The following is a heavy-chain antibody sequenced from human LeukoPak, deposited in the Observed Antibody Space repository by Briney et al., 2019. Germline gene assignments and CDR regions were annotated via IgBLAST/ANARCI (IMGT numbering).Heavy chain of an antibody. CDR2: IFSTGST. D-gene: IGHD5-12*01. Sequence: SQTLSLTCTVSGGSINSGDHYWSWIRQSPGKGPEWIGYIFSTGSTYYNPSLQRRLTISHNKSTTQFFLKLTSVTAADTAVYYCARDRGGWLRPYFDSWGLGTLVTVSS. CDR1: GGSINSGDHY. V-gene: IGHV4-30-4*08. CDR3: ARDRGGWLRPYFDS. J-gene: IGHJ4*02.